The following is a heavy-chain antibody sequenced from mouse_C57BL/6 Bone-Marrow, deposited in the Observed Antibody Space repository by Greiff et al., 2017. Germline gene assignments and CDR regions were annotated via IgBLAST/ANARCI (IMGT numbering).Heavy chain of an antibody. CDR2: ISNGGGST. V-gene: IGHV5-12*01. Sequence: EVKVVESGGGLVQPGGSLKLSCAASGFTFSDYYMYWVRQTPEKRLEWVAYISNGGGSTYYPDTVKGRFTIARDNAKNTLYLKMSRLKSEDTAMDYCARKRGMGWLDYYAMDYWGQGTSVTVSS. D-gene: IGHD2-3*01. CDR1: GFTFSDYY. J-gene: IGHJ4*01. CDR3: ARKRGMGWLDYYAMDY.